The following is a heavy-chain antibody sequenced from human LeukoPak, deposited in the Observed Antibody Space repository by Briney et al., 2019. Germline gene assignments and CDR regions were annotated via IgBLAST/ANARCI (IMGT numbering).Heavy chain of an antibody. V-gene: IGHV3-21*04. CDR2: ISSSSSYI. Sequence: PGGSLRLSCAASGFTFSSYSMNWVRQAPGKGLEWVSSISSSSSYIYYADSVKGRFTISRDNSRSTLFLQMNSLRAEDTAVYYCAKGGISLVRGSFDYWGQGTLVTVSS. CDR3: AKGGISLVRGSFDY. J-gene: IGHJ4*02. D-gene: IGHD3-10*01. CDR1: GFTFSSYS.